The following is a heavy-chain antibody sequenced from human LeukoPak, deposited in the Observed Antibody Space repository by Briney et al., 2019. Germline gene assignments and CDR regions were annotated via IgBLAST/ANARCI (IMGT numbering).Heavy chain of an antibody. Sequence: GGSLRLSCAASGFTFSSYSMNWVRQAPGKGLEWVSSISSSSSYIYYADSVKGRFTISRDNAKTSLYLQMNSLRAEDTAVYYCARDRDGDYYFDYWGQGTLVTVSS. D-gene: IGHD4-17*01. J-gene: IGHJ4*02. CDR1: GFTFSSYS. V-gene: IGHV3-21*01. CDR2: ISSSSSYI. CDR3: ARDRDGDYYFDY.